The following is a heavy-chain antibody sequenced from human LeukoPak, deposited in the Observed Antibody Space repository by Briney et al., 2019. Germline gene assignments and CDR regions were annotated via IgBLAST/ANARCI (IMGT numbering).Heavy chain of an antibody. CDR2: IWSDGTNK. Sequence: PGGSLRLSCAASGITFSNAWMTWVRQAPGKGLEWVAVIWSDGTNKYYADSVKGQFTISRDNSQNTLYLQMNSLRAEDTAIYYCAKHYGSGTYYNYLDYWGQGTLVTVSS. D-gene: IGHD3-10*01. CDR3: AKHYGSGTYYNYLDY. V-gene: IGHV3-33*06. J-gene: IGHJ4*02. CDR1: GITFSNAW.